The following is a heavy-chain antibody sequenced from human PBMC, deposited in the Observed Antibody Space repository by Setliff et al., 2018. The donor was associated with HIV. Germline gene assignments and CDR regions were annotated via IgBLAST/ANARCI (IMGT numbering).Heavy chain of an antibody. D-gene: IGHD2-2*01. CDR2: IYYSGTA. Sequence: SETLSLICTVSGGSISGGGYYWTWIRQYPGRGLEWIGYIYYSGTAYYKPSLRSRVTISVDTSMNQFSLNLNSVTAADTAVYYCARAGDCIAASCPKARFDPWGPGILVTVSS. J-gene: IGHJ5*02. V-gene: IGHV4-31*03. CDR3: ARAGDCIAASCPKARFDP. CDR1: GGSISGGGYY.